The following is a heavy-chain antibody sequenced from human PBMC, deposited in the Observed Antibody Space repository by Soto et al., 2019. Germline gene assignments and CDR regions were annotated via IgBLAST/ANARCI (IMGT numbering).Heavy chain of an antibody. V-gene: IGHV4-34*01. D-gene: IGHD2-2*02. Sequence: SETLSLTCAVYGGSFSGYYWSWIRQPPGKGLEWIGEINHSGSTNYNPSLKSRVTISVDTSKNKFSLKLSSVTAADTAVYYCARFYCSSTSCYKFRWFDPWGQGTLVT. CDR2: INHSGST. J-gene: IGHJ5*02. CDR3: ARFYCSSTSCYKFRWFDP. CDR1: GGSFSGYY.